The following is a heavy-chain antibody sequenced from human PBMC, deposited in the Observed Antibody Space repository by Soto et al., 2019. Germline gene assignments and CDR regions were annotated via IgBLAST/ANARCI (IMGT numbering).Heavy chain of an antibody. V-gene: IGHV1-69*06. J-gene: IGHJ6*02. Sequence: QVQLVQSGAEVKKPGSSVRASCKVSGGTFITYAINWVRQAPGQGLEWMGVIIPIFGTVNYAQKFQGRVTITADKSTSTASIELSSLRSEDTAVYYCAGSGTDFWSCPPLNYYYGLDVWGQGTTVTVSS. CDR1: GGTFITYA. CDR2: IIPIFGTV. D-gene: IGHD3-3*01. CDR3: AGSGTDFWSCPPLNYYYGLDV.